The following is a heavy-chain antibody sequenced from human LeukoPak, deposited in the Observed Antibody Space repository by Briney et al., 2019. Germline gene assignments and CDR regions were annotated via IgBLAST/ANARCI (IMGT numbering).Heavy chain of an antibody. CDR3: AREGSTHDTHDAFDI. CDR1: GFTFSSYA. Sequence: GRSLRLSCAASGFTFSSYAMHWVRQAPGKGLEWVAVISYDGSNKYYADSVKGRFTISRDNSKNTLYLQMSSLRAEDTAVYYCAREGSTHDTHDAFDIWGQGTMVTVSS. V-gene: IGHV3-30-3*01. CDR2: ISYDGSNK. D-gene: IGHD3-22*01. J-gene: IGHJ3*02.